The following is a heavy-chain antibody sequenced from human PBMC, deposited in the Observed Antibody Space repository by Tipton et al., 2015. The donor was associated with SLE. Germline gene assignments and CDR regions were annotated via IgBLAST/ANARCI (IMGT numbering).Heavy chain of an antibody. Sequence: TLSLTCTVSGGSISSYYWSWIRQPPVKGLEWIGYIYYSGSTNYNPSLKSRVTISVDTSKNQFSLKLSSVTAADTAVYYCARVIVGATSRAFDIWGQGTMVTVSS. J-gene: IGHJ3*02. CDR1: GGSISSYY. CDR2: IYYSGST. V-gene: IGHV4-59*01. D-gene: IGHD1-26*01. CDR3: ARVIVGATSRAFDI.